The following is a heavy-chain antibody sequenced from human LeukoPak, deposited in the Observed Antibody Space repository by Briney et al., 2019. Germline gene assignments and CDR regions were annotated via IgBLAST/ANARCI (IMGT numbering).Heavy chain of an antibody. CDR1: GGSISNYY. CDR2: IYSSGTT. D-gene: IGHD6-19*01. V-gene: IGHV4-59*08. CDR3: ARVPTGYSSGWYRGGWFDP. J-gene: IGHJ5*02. Sequence: PSETLSLTCTVSGGSISNYYWNWIRQPPGKGLEWIGFIYSSGTTNYNPSLKSRLSFSIDTSKNQFSLKLSSVTAADTAVYYCARVPTGYSSGWYRGGWFDPWGQGTLVTVSS.